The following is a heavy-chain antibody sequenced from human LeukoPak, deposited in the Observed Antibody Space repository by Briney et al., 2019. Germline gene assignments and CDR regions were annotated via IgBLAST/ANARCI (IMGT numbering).Heavy chain of an antibody. V-gene: IGHV3-23*01. J-gene: IGHJ4*02. Sequence: GGSLRLSCSASGFTFSRYAMHWARQAPGKGLEWVSAISGSGGSTYYADSVKGRFTISRDNSKNTLYLQMNSLRAEDTAVYYCAKGQRGSSTSCFDYWGQGTLVTVSS. CDR1: GFTFSRYA. CDR2: ISGSGGST. CDR3: AKGQRGSSTSCFDY. D-gene: IGHD2-2*01.